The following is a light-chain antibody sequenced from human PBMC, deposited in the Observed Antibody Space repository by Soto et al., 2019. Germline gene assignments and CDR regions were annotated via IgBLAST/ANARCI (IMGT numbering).Light chain of an antibody. V-gene: IGLV1-51*01. CDR1: SSNIGNNY. CDR3: ASWANSLRAVV. J-gene: IGLJ2*01. Sequence: QAVLTQPPSVYAAPGQTVTISCSGSSSNIGNNYVAWYQHLPGTTPKLLFYDDNKRPSGIPDRFSASKSGTSATLGITGLQAGDEAHFYCASWANSLRAVVFGGGTKLTVL. CDR2: DDN.